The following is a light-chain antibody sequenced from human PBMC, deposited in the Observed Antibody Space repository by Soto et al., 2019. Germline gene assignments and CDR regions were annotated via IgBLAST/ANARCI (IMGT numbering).Light chain of an antibody. J-gene: IGLJ2*01. V-gene: IGLV2-14*01. CDR1: DSDVGGYNY. CDR3: SSYTINGVGV. Sequence: QSALTQPASVSGSPGQSITISCTGTDSDVGGYNYVSWYQQHPGNAPKVMIYDVSNRPSGVSNRFSGSKSGNTASLIISGLRAEDEADYYCSSYTINGVGVFGGGTKLTVL. CDR2: DVS.